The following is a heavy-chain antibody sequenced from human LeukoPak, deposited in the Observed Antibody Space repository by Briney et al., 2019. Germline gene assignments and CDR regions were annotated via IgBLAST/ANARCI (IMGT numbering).Heavy chain of an antibody. CDR2: LYSAGNT. J-gene: IGHJ4*02. Sequence: GGSLRLSCAASGFTVSSNYMNWVRQAPGKGLEWVSVLYSAGNTFYADSVKGRFTIPRDNSKNTLYLQMNSLRPEDTAVYYCARAREYLAMDYWGQGTLVTASS. CDR1: GFTVSSNY. CDR3: ARAREYLAMDY. V-gene: IGHV3-66*02. D-gene: IGHD2/OR15-2a*01.